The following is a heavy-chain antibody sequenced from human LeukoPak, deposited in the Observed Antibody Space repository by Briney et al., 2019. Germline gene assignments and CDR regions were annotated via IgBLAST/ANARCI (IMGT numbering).Heavy chain of an antibody. Sequence: PGGSLRLSCAASQFTFSSYWMHWVRQAPGKGLVWVSFITSDGSSTSYADYVKVRFTISRDNAKNMLYLQMSSLRAEDTAVYYCARDGSLPDYWGQGTLVTVSS. J-gene: IGHJ4*02. CDR3: ARDGSLPDY. CDR2: ITSDGSST. D-gene: IGHD5-12*01. CDR1: QFTFSSYW. V-gene: IGHV3-74*01.